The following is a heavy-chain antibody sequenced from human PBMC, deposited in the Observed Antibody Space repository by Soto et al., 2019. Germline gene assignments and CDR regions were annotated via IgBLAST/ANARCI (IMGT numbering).Heavy chain of an antibody. CDR3: ARDQLEGNWFDP. Sequence: QLQLQESGSGLVRPSQTLSLTCAVSGGSISSGGYSWNWIRQPPGKGLEWIGYIYHSGSTLYNPSIKSRVTLSVDKSQNQFSLKLSSVTAADTAVYYCARDQLEGNWFDPWGQGTLVTVSS. CDR1: GGSISSGGYS. D-gene: IGHD1-1*01. CDR2: IYHSGST. J-gene: IGHJ5*02. V-gene: IGHV4-30-2*01.